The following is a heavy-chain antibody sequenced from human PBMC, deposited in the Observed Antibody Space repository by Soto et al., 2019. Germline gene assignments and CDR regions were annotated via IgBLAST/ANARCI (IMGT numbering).Heavy chain of an antibody. D-gene: IGHD3-16*01. CDR3: ASGGTPIDY. CDR2: ISAYNGNT. Sequence: QVQLVQSGAEVKKPGASVKVSCKASGYTFTNFGISWVRQAPGQGLEWMGWISAYNGNTNYAQNFHGRVTKTTDTATSTAYMELRSLRSDDTAVYDCASGGTPIDYWGQGTLVTVSS. CDR1: GYTFTNFG. J-gene: IGHJ4*02. V-gene: IGHV1-18*01.